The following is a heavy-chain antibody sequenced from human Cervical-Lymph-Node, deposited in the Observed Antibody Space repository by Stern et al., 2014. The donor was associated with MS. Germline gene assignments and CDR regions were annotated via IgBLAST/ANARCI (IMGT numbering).Heavy chain of an antibody. CDR1: GGTFGNQA. V-gene: IGHV1-69*09. CDR3: AREGGVFGQLLFAFDV. J-gene: IGHJ3*01. D-gene: IGHD3-10*02. CDR2: IMPIFGVA. Sequence: QLVQSGAEVKKPGSSVRVSCKASGGTFGNQAISWVRHVPGQGFEWMGSIMPIFGVAMNAQKLKGRVKITEVKFTHLAYRELNSLRSEDTAVYYCAREGGVFGQLLFAFDVWGQGTMVTVSS.